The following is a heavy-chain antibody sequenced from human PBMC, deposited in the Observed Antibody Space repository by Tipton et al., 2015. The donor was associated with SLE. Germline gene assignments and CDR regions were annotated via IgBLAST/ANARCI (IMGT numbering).Heavy chain of an antibody. J-gene: IGHJ3*02. CDR3: ARVGQSYPDAFDI. D-gene: IGHD1-26*01. V-gene: IGHV4-39*07. CDR1: GGSISHRDDY. Sequence: TLSLTCTVSGGSISHRDDYWGWIRQPPGKGLEWIGAVGYTGSTHYNPSLESRVAISIDTSRDQFSLRVTSVTAADTAVYYCARVGQSYPDAFDIWGQGIMVTVSS. CDR2: VGYTGST.